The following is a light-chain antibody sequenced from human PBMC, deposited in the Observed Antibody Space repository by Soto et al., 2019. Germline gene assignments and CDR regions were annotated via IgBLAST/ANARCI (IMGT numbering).Light chain of an antibody. CDR1: QTVASN. V-gene: IGKV3-15*01. J-gene: IGKJ2*01. Sequence: EIVMTQSPASLSVSPGEGATLSCRASQTVASNLAWYQQKPGQGPRLLIHGASTRATGVAARFSGGGSGTDFTLNISSLQSEDFAVFYCQQYHNWPPQYTFGQGTKLQIK. CDR2: GAS. CDR3: QQYHNWPPQYT.